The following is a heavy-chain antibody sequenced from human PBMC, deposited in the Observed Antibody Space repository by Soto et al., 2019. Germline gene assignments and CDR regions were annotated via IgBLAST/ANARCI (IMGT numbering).Heavy chain of an antibody. J-gene: IGHJ4*02. D-gene: IGHD6-13*01. CDR3: AKVPSGSSSWVDY. CDR1: GFTFSSYG. CDR2: ISYDGSNK. Sequence: GGSLRLSCAASGFTFSSYGMHWVRQAPGKGLEWVAVISYDGSNKYYADSVKGRFTISRDNSKNTLYLQMNSLRAEDTAVYYCAKVPSGSSSWVDYWGQGTLVTVSS. V-gene: IGHV3-30*18.